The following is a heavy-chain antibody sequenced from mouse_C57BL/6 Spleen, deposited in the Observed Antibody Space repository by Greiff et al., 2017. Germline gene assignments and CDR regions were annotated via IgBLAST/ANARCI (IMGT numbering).Heavy chain of an antibody. CDR1: GYSITSGYY. V-gene: IGHV3-6*01. CDR2: ISYDGSN. D-gene: IGHD2-3*01. J-gene: IGHJ3*01. Sequence: VQLQQSGPGLVKPSPSLSLTCSVTGYSITSGYYWNWIRQFPGNELEWMGYISYDGSNNYNPALKNLISITRDTSKNQFFLKLNSVTTEDTATYDIARVPDGYCGAYWGQGTLGTVSA. CDR3: ARVPDGYCGAY.